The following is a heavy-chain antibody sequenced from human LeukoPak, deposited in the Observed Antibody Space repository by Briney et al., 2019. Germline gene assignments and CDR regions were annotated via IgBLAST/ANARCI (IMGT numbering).Heavy chain of an antibody. Sequence: RASVEVSCKASGYTFTGYYMHWVRQAPGQGLEWMGWINPNSGGTNYAQKFQGRVTMTRDTSISTAYMELSRLRSDDTAVYYCARAEIWFGELLYDYWGQGTLVTVSS. J-gene: IGHJ4*02. CDR1: GYTFTGYY. V-gene: IGHV1-2*02. D-gene: IGHD3-10*01. CDR3: ARAEIWFGELLYDY. CDR2: INPNSGGT.